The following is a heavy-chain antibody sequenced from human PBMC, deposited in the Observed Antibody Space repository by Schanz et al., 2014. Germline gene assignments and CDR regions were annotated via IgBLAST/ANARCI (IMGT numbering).Heavy chain of an antibody. CDR3: ARVGGTYYDFWSGVPPTVMHDGFDI. Sequence: QVQLVESGGGVVQPGGSLRLSCAASGFTFSSYGMHWVRQAPGKGLEWVAVIWYDGNNKFYADSVKGRFIISRDNSKNTLDLQMNSLRDEDTALYYCARVGGTYYDFWSGVPPTVMHDGFDIWGQGTMVTVS. CDR1: GFTFSSYG. CDR2: IWYDGNNK. D-gene: IGHD3-3*01. V-gene: IGHV3-33*01. J-gene: IGHJ3*02.